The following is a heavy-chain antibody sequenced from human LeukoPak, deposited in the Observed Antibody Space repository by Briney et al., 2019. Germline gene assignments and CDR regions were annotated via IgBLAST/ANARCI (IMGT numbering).Heavy chain of an antibody. CDR3: ARGGAPNLADY. D-gene: IGHD4/OR15-4a*01. CDR2: IFNKGDT. CDR1: GFTVRNIF. V-gene: IGHV3-53*01. J-gene: IGHJ4*02. Sequence: TGGSLRLSCAASGFTVRNIFMSWVRQAPGKGLEWVSIIFNKGDTYYADSLRGRFTISRDNSKNTLYLQLNSLRADDTAVYYCARGGAPNLADYWGPGTLVTVSP.